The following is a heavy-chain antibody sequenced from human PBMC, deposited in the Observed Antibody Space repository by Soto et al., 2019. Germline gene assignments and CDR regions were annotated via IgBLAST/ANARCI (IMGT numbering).Heavy chain of an antibody. CDR1: GFTFSDYY. Sequence: QVQLVESGGGLVKPGGSLRLSCAASGFTFSDYYMSWIRQAPGKGLEWVSYISSSSSYTNYADSVKGRFTISRDNAKNSLYLQMNSLRAEDTAVYYWARESATPDSSYVDYWGQGTLVTVSS. CDR3: ARESATPDSSYVDY. V-gene: IGHV3-11*06. CDR2: ISSSSSYT. D-gene: IGHD6-6*01. J-gene: IGHJ4*02.